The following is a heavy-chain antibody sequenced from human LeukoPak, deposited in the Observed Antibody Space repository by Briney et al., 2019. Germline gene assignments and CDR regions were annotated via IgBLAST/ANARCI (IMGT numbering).Heavy chain of an antibody. J-gene: IGHJ1*01. V-gene: IGHV2-5*02. CDR1: GFSLSTSGVG. D-gene: IGHD3-10*01. CDR2: IFWDDDK. CDR3: AHRPHYSGSGSYSFQH. Sequence: SGPTLVNPTQTLTLTCTFSGFSLSTSGVGVGWIRQPPGKALEWLAFIFWDDDKCYSPSLKTRLTITKDTSKNQVVLTMTNLDPVDTATYYCAHRPHYSGSGSYSFQHWGQGTLVTVSS.